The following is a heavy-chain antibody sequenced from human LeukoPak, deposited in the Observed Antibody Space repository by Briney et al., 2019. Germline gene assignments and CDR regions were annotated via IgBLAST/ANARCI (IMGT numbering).Heavy chain of an antibody. CDR2: IYYSGSS. Sequence: SETLSLTCTVSGGSISSYYWSWIRQPPGKGLEWIGYIYYSGSSNYNPSLKSRVTISVDTSKNQFSLKLSSVTAADTAVYYCARGEGVRYFDWFPFDYWGQGTLVTVSS. V-gene: IGHV4-59*01. CDR3: ARGEGVRYFDWFPFDY. D-gene: IGHD3-9*01. J-gene: IGHJ4*02. CDR1: GGSISSYY.